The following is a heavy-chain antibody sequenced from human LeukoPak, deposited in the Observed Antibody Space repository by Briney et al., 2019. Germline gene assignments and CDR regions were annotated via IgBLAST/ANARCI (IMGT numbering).Heavy chain of an antibody. CDR3: ARDSPHCSSTSCYIGSVDY. D-gene: IGHD2-2*02. CDR2: IYTSGST. V-gene: IGHV4-61*02. J-gene: IGHJ4*02. Sequence: PSETLSLTCTVSGGSISSGSYYWSWIRQPAGKGLEWIGRIYTSGSTNYNPSLKSRVTISVDTSKNQFSLKLSSVTAADTAVYYCARDSPHCSSTSCYIGSVDYWGQGTLVTVSS. CDR1: GGSISSGSYY.